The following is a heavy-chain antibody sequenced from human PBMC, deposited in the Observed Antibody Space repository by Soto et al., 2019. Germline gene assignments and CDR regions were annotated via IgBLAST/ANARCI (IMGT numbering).Heavy chain of an antibody. J-gene: IGHJ4*02. D-gene: IGHD3-22*01. CDR1: GYSFAGYW. V-gene: IGHV5-10-1*01. Sequence: PGESLKISCKGSGYSFAGYWITWVRQKPGKGLEWMGRIDPSDSQTYYSPSFRGHVTISATKSITTVFLQWSSLRASDTAMYYCARQIYYSDTGPNFQYYFDSSCQGISRTVFS. CDR3: ARQIYYSDTGPNFQYYFDS. CDR2: IDPSDSQT.